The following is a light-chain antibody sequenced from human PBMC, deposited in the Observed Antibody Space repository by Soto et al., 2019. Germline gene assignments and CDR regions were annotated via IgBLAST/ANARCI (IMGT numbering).Light chain of an antibody. V-gene: IGLV2-8*01. J-gene: IGLJ2*01. CDR1: SSDVGGYDC. CDR3: SSYAGSNTVL. Sequence: QSALTQPPSASGSPGQSVTISCTGTSSDVGGYDCVSWYQQHPGKAPKLMIYEVTKRPSGVPDRFSGSKSGNTASLTVSGLQAEDEAHYYCSSYAGSNTVLFGGGTKLTVL. CDR2: EVT.